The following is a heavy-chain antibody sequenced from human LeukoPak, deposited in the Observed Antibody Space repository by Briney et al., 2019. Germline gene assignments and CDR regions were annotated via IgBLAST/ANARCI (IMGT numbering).Heavy chain of an antibody. V-gene: IGHV3-21*01. CDR2: ISSSSSYI. Sequence: PGGSLRLSCAASGFTFSSYSMNWVRQAPGKGLEWVSSISSSSSYIYYADSVKGRFTISRDNAKNSLYLQTNSLRAEDTAVYYCARGGYSSGWYAIGYFDYWGQGTLVTVSS. CDR1: GFTFSSYS. CDR3: ARGGYSSGWYAIGYFDY. D-gene: IGHD6-13*01. J-gene: IGHJ4*02.